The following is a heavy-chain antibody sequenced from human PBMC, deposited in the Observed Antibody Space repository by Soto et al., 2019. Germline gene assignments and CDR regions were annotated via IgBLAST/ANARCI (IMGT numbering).Heavy chain of an antibody. CDR2: ISYDGSNK. J-gene: IGHJ4*02. V-gene: IGHV3-30*18. CDR1: GFTFSSYG. D-gene: IGHD1-26*01. CDR3: AKEYSGSYFDY. Sequence: GGSLRLSCAASGFTFSSYGMHWVRQAPGKGLEWVAVISYDGSNKYYADSVKGRFTISRDNSKNTLYLQMNSLRAEDTAVYYCAKEYSGSYFDYWGQGTLVTVSS.